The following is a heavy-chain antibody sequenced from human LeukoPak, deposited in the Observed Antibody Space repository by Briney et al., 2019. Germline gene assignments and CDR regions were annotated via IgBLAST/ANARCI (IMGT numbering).Heavy chain of an antibody. V-gene: IGHV1-69-2*01. Sequence: ASVKVSCKVSGYTFTDYYMHWLQQAPGKGLESMGLVDPEDGETIYAEKFQGRVTITADTSTDTAYMELSSRRFEDTAMYSCATRGGPGSFDIWGQGTMVTVSS. CDR2: VDPEDGET. D-gene: IGHD3-10*01. CDR3: ATRGGPGSFDI. CDR1: GYTFTDYY. J-gene: IGHJ3*02.